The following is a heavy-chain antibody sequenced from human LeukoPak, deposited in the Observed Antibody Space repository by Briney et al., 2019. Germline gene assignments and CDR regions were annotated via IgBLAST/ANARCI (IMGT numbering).Heavy chain of an antibody. CDR2: TYYTGST. D-gene: IGHD3-9*01. CDR1: GGSVSSSLNY. J-gene: IGHJ4*02. Sequence: PLETLSLTCTVSGGSVSSSLNYWGWVRQPPGKGLEWIGNTYYTGSTYSNPTLKSRVTMSVDTSKNQFSLKLNSVTAADTAAYYCARLSKGRYFDYIFDYWGQGTLLTVSS. V-gene: IGHV4-39*01. CDR3: ARLSKGRYFDYIFDY.